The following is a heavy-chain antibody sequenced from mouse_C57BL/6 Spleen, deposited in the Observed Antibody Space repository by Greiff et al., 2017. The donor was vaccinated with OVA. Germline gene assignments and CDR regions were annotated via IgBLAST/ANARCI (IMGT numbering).Heavy chain of an antibody. CDR1: GFNIKDDY. D-gene: IGHD1-1*01. CDR3: TIITTVVASDY. V-gene: IGHV14-4*01. Sequence: EVKLVESGAELVRPGASVKLSCTASGFNIKDDYMHWVKQRPEQGLEWIGWIDPENGDTEYASKFQGKATITADTSSNTAYLQLSSLTSEDTAVYYCTIITTVVASDYWGQGTTLTVSS. J-gene: IGHJ2*01. CDR2: IDPENGDT.